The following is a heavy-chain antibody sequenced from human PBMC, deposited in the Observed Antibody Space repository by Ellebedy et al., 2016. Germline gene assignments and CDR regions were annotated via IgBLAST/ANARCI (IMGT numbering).Heavy chain of an antibody. D-gene: IGHD3-3*01. Sequence: SETLSLXXTVSGGSINSGAYYWSWIRQPAGKGLEWIGRISTSGSTIYNPSLRSRVTMSVDTSKNHFSLDLMSVTAADTAVYYCATLTIPGGSDYWGQGKLVTVSS. V-gene: IGHV4-61*02. J-gene: IGHJ4*02. CDR3: ATLTIPGGSDY. CDR2: ISTSGST. CDR1: GGSINSGAYY.